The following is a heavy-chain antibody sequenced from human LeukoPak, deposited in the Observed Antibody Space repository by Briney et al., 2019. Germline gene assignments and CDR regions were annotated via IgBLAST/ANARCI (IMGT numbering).Heavy chain of an antibody. Sequence: PSETLSLTCTVSGGSISSSSYYWGWIRQPPGKGLEWIGSIYYSGSTYYNPSLKSRVTISVDTSKNQFSLKLSSVTAADTAVYYCARGERKWELLSFFDYWGQGTLVTVSS. J-gene: IGHJ4*02. D-gene: IGHD1-26*01. CDR2: IYYSGST. V-gene: IGHV4-39*01. CDR3: ARGERKWELLSFFDY. CDR1: GGSISSSSYY.